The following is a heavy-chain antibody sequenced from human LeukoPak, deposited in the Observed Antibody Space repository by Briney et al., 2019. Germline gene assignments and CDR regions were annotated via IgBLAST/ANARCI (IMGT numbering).Heavy chain of an antibody. J-gene: IGHJ2*01. CDR1: GGSIGSDY. D-gene: IGHD1-20*01. CDR3: ARSITGPGDWYFDL. CDR2: IYYSGST. Sequence: SETLSLTCTVSGGSIGSDYWSWIRQPPGKGLEWIGYIYYSGSTYYNPSLKSRVTMSVDTSKNQFSLKLSSVTAADTAVYYCARSITGPGDWYFDLWGRGTLVTVSS. V-gene: IGHV4-59*06.